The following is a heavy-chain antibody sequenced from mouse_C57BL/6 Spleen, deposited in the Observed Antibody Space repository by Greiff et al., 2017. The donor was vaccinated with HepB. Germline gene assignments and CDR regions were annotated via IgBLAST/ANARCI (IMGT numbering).Heavy chain of an antibody. V-gene: IGHV1-81*01. CDR3: AIIYEGAMDY. CDR1: GYTFTSYG. CDR2: IYPRSGNT. J-gene: IGHJ4*01. Sequence: VQLQQSGAELARPGASVKLSCKASGYTFTSYGISWVKQRNGQGLEWIGEIYPRSGNTYYNEKFKGKATLTADKSSSTAYMELRSLTSEDSAVYFCAIIYEGAMDYWGQGTSVTVSS. D-gene: IGHD2-3*01.